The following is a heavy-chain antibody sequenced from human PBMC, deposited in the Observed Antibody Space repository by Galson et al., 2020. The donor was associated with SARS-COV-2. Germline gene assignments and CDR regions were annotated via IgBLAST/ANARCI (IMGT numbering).Heavy chain of an antibody. CDR3: AKLGGSSWPKYYFDY. J-gene: IGHJ4*02. CDR2: ISGSGGST. V-gene: IGHV3-23*01. D-gene: IGHD6-13*01. CDR1: GFTFSSYA. Sequence: EGSLRLSCAASGFTFSSYAMSWVRQAPGKGLEWVSAISGSGGSTYYADSVKGRFTISRDNSKNTLYLQMNSLRAEDTAVYYCAKLGGSSWPKYYFDYWGQGTLVTVSS.